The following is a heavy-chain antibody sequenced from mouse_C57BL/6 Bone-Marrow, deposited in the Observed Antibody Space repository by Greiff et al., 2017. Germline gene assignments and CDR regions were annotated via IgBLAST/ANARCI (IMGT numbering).Heavy chain of an antibody. Sequence: EVQLVESGTVLARPGASVKMSCKTSGYTFTSYWMHWVKQRPGQGLEWIGAIYPGNSDTSYNQKFKGKAKLTAVTSASTAYMELSSLTNEDSAVYYCTKVYYGNYPYYAMDYWGQGTSVTVSS. D-gene: IGHD2-1*01. CDR2: IYPGNSDT. J-gene: IGHJ4*01. CDR1: GYTFTSYW. CDR3: TKVYYGNYPYYAMDY. V-gene: IGHV1-5*01.